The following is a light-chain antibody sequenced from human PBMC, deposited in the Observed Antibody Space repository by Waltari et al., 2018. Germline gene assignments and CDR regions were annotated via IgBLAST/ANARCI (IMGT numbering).Light chain of an antibody. CDR1: NIGSKR. J-gene: IGLJ3*02. Sequence: SYVLTQPPSVSVAPGQTARITCEGSNIGSKRVHWYQQKSGQAPLLAVYDDNHRPSGIPGRFAGSNSGNTATLTISRVAAGDEADYYCHLWDSSTDHWVFGGGTRLTVL. CDR2: DDN. V-gene: IGLV3-21*02. CDR3: HLWDSSTDHWV.